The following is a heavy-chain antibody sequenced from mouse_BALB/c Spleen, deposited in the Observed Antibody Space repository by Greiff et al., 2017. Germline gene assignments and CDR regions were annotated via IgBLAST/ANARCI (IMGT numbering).Heavy chain of an antibody. Sequence: QVQLQQSGAELVKPGASVKLSCKASGYTFTSYYLYWVKQRPGQGLEWIGEINPSNGGTNFNEKFKSKATLTVDKSSSTAYMQLSSLTSEDSAVYYCTRRGWDNFDYWGQGTTLTVAS. CDR3: TRRGWDNFDY. CDR1: GYTFTSYY. CDR2: INPSNGGT. D-gene: IGHD3-3*01. V-gene: IGHV1S81*02. J-gene: IGHJ2*01.